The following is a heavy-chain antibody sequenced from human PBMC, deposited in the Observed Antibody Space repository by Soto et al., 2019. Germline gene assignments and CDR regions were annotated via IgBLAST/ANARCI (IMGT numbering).Heavy chain of an antibody. J-gene: IGHJ5*02. D-gene: IGHD3-3*01. CDR3: ARAYGGTIFGVVRNRRGWFDP. CDR1: GGSISSGDYY. V-gene: IGHV4-34*01. Sequence: SETLSLTCAVSGGSISSGDYYWTWIRQPPGKGLEWIGEINHSGSTNYNPSLKSRVTISVDTSKNQSSLKLSSVTAADTAVYYCARAYGGTIFGVVRNRRGWFDPWGQGTRVTVSS. CDR2: INHSGST.